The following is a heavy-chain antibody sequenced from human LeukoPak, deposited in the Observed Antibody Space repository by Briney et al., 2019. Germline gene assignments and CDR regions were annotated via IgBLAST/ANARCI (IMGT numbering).Heavy chain of an antibody. CDR3: ARGTRGSDSSFDF. CDR1: GDSFSSRGY. Sequence: PSETLSLTCTVSGDSFSSRGYSWIRQLPDMGLEWIGYVFSSGKTHYNPSLESRVTISLDTSMNQFSLRLSSVSAADTAVHYCARGTRGSDSSFDFWGQGTLVTVSS. D-gene: IGHD1-1*01. V-gene: IGHV4-31*03. CDR2: VFSSGKT. J-gene: IGHJ4*02.